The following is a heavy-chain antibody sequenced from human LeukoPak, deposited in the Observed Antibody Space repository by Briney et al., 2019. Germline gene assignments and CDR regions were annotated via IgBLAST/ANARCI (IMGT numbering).Heavy chain of an antibody. V-gene: IGHV3-53*01. CDR3: WLRLRLGELFSFDY. CDR1: GFIVSSNY. J-gene: IGHJ4*02. CDR2: IYSGGST. Sequence: GGSLRLSCAASGFIVSSNYMSWVRQAPGKGLEWVSVIYSGGSTYYADSVKGRFTISRDNSKNTLYLQMNSLRAEDTAVHYCWLRLRLGELFSFDYWGQGPLVTVSS. D-gene: IGHD3-16*01.